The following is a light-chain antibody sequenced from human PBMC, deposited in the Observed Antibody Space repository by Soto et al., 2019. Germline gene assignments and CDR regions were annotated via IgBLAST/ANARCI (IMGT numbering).Light chain of an antibody. CDR2: AAS. V-gene: IGKV1-39*01. CDR3: QPSYSTPYT. Sequence: DIQMTQSPSSLSASVGDRVTITCRASQTIDGYLNWYQQRPGEAPKLLIYAASSLQSGVPSRFSGSGSGTDFVFTLHSLQPEDFAAYYCQPSYSTPYTFGQGTKLEIK. J-gene: IGKJ2*01. CDR1: QTIDGY.